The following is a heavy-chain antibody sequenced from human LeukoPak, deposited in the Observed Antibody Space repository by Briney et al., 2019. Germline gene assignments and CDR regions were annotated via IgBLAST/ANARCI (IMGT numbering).Heavy chain of an antibody. J-gene: IGHJ6*02. CDR3: ARERRGYCSSTSCYRNDYYYYGMDV. Sequence: SETLSLTCAVYGGSFSGYYWSWIRQPPGKGLEWIGEINHSGSTNYNPSLKSRVTISVDTSKNQFSLKLSSVTAADTAVYYCARERRGYCSSTSCYRNDYYYYGMDVWGQGTTVTVSS. V-gene: IGHV4-34*01. CDR1: GGSFSGYY. D-gene: IGHD2-2*02. CDR2: INHSGST.